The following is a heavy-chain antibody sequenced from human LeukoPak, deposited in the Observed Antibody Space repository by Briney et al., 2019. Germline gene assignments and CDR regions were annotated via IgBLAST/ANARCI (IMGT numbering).Heavy chain of an antibody. D-gene: IGHD3-22*01. CDR1: GFTFSSYG. J-gene: IGHJ4*02. V-gene: IGHV3-33*01. CDR2: IWYDGSNK. CDR3: ARGPRTYYYGSSGPKSFDY. Sequence: GRSLRLSCAASGFTFSSYGMHWVRQAPGKGLEWVAVIWYDGSNKYYADSVKGRFTISRDNSKNTLYLQMNGLRAEDTAVYYCARGPRTYYYGSSGPKSFDYWGQGTLVTVSS.